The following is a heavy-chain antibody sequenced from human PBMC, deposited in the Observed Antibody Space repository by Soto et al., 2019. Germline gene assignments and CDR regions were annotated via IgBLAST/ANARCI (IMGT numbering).Heavy chain of an antibody. J-gene: IGHJ3*02. CDR2: ISSSGSTI. Sequence: GGSLRLSCAASGFTFSSYEMNWVRQAPGKGLEWVSYISSSGSTIYYADSVKGRFTISRDNAKNSLYLQINSLRAEDTAVYYCARERGNAFDIWGQGTMVTVSS. V-gene: IGHV3-48*03. D-gene: IGHD3-16*01. CDR1: GFTFSSYE. CDR3: ARERGNAFDI.